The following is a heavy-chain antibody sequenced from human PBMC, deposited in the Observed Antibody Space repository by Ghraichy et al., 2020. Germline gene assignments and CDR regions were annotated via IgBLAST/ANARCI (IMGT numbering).Heavy chain of an antibody. CDR2: IGSGGSSS. V-gene: IGHV3-48*04. CDR3: VRDGCSGRTCTFYN. D-gene: IGHD2-15*01. J-gene: IGHJ4*02. Sequence: GSLRLSCAASGFTFSSYSMNWVRQAPGKGLEWVSYIGSGGSSSYYADSVKGRFTISRDNAKNSVYLDMKSLRAEDTALYYCVRDGCSGRTCTFYNWGQGALVTVSS. CDR1: GFTFSSYS.